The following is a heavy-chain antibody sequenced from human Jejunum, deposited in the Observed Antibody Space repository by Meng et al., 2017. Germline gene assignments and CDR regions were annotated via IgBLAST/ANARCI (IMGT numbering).Heavy chain of an antibody. Sequence: QGHPQESGPGRGTPPQTLSLTRTVSGGYVNSGGYYWSWIRQPAGKGLEWIGRIYTSGSTNYNPSLKSRVTISVDTSSNQFSLKLSSVTAADTAVYYCARFTSGYNNRYLDYWGQGTLVTVSS. CDR3: ARFTSGYNNRYLDY. CDR2: IYTSGST. V-gene: IGHV4-61*02. D-gene: IGHD5-18*01. J-gene: IGHJ4*02. CDR1: GGYVNSGGYY.